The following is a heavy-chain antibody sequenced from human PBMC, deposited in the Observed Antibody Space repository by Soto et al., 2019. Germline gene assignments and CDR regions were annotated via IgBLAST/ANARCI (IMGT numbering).Heavy chain of an antibody. J-gene: IGHJ6*02. CDR1: GGTFSSYA. CDR3: ARDRSEGSGGYYYYYGMDV. Sequence: QVQLVQSGAEVKKPGSSVKVSCKASGGTFSSYAISWVRQAPGQGLEWMGGIIPIFGTANYAQKFQGRVTITADESTSPAYMELSSLRAEDTAVYYCARDRSEGSGGYYYYYGMDVWGHGTTVTVAS. CDR2: IIPIFGTA. D-gene: IGHD1-26*01. V-gene: IGHV1-69*12.